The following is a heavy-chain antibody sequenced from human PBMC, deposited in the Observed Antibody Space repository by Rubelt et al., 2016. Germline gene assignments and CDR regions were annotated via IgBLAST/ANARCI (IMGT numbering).Heavy chain of an antibody. J-gene: IGHJ1*01. CDR3: AKPARLDYGINAEYFQH. CDR2: IRYDGSNE. Sequence: QVQLVESGGGVVQPGGSLRLSCAASGFTLSSYGMHWVRQAPGKVLEWVAFIRYDGSNEYYADSVKGRFATSRDNSKNTLYLQLNSLRAEATAVYYCAKPARLDYGINAEYFQHWGQGTLVTVSS. V-gene: IGHV3-30*02. D-gene: IGHD4-17*01. CDR1: GFTLSSYG.